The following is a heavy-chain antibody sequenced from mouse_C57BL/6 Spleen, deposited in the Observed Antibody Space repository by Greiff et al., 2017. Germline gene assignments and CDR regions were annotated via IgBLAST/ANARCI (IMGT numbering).Heavy chain of an antibody. V-gene: IGHV5-16*01. CDR1: GFTFSDYY. J-gene: IGHJ1*03. Sequence: EVKVVESEGGLVQPGSSMKLSCTASGFTFSDYYMAWVRQVPEKGLEWVANINYDGSSTYYLDSLKSRFIISRDNAKNILYLQMSSLKSEDTATYYCARGPSYYSNWYFDVWGTGTTVTVSS. CDR2: INYDGSST. D-gene: IGHD2-5*01. CDR3: ARGPSYYSNWYFDV.